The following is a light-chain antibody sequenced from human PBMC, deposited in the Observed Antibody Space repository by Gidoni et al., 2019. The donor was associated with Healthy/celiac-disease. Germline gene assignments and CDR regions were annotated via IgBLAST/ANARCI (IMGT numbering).Light chain of an antibody. CDR3: QAWDSSTVG. CDR2: QDS. J-gene: IGLJ2*01. Sequence: SYELTQPPSVSVSPGQTARITCSGDKLGDKYACWYQQKPGHSPVLVIYQDSKRPSGIPERFSGSNSGNTATLTISETQAMDEADYDCQAWDSSTVGFGGGTKLTVL. V-gene: IGLV3-1*01. CDR1: KLGDKY.